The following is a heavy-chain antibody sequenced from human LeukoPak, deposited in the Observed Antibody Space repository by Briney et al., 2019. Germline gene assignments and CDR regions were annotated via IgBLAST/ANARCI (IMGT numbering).Heavy chain of an antibody. CDR2: MNPNSGNT. Sequence: ASVEVSCKGSGYTFTSDEINWVRQATGQGLEWMGWMNPNSGNTGDAQKFQGRVTMTRNTSISTAYMELSSLRSEDTAVYYCARGRWTKRQRGVYYFDYWGQGTLVTVSS. CDR3: ARGRWTKRQRGVYYFDY. CDR1: GYTFTSDE. V-gene: IGHV1-8*01. J-gene: IGHJ4*02. D-gene: IGHD3/OR15-3a*01.